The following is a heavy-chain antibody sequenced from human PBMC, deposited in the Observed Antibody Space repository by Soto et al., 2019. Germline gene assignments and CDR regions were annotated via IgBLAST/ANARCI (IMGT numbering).Heavy chain of an antibody. V-gene: IGHV3-23*01. J-gene: IGHJ4*02. CDR2: ISGIGGST. CDR1: GFTFSSYA. Sequence: GGSLRLSCAASGFTFSSYAMSWVRQAPGKGLEWVSAISGIGGSTYYADSVKGLFTFSRDNSKNTLYLQMNSLRAEDTAVYYCAKAGSGWYSLIWGQGTLVTVSS. D-gene: IGHD6-19*01. CDR3: AKAGSGWYSLI.